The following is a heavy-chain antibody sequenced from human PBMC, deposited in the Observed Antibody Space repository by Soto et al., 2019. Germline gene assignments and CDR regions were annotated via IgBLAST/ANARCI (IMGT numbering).Heavy chain of an antibody. J-gene: IGHJ3*02. CDR2: TYYRSKWYN. Sequence: SQTLSLTCAISGGSVSSDSAAWKWIRQSPSRGLEWLGRTYYRSKWYNDYAVSVKSRITINPDTSKNQFSLQLNSVTPEDTAVYYCARDLAGDDGFDIWGQGTMVTVPS. CDR1: GGSVSSDSAA. CDR3: ARDLAGDDGFDI. V-gene: IGHV6-1*01.